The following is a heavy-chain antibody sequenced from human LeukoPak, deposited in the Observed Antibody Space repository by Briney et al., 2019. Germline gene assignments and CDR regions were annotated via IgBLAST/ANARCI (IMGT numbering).Heavy chain of an antibody. CDR3: ARHRKGSTPWVFDS. V-gene: IGHV4-38-2*01. CDR2: MYHSGTT. CDR1: GYSISSGYY. Sequence: SETLSLTCAVSGYSISSGYYWTVIRQPPGRGLEWIASMYHSGTTYYNPSLKSRVTISIDTSKNQFSLSLSSVTAADTAFYYCARHRKGSTPWVFDSWGQGTLVTVSA. J-gene: IGHJ4*02. D-gene: IGHD1-14*01.